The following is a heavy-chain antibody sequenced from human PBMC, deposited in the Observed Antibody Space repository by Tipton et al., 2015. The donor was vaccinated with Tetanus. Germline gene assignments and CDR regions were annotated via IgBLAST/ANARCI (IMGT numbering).Heavy chain of an antibody. J-gene: IGHJ5*02. CDR2: ISHSATT. Sequence: TLSLTCFVSGGSISTKTYYWGWIRQTPGKGLEWIASISHSATTFYNPSLKSRVPMSVAPSKNQFSVRLSSVTAADTGVYYCARHVGGYGSPPHDLWGQGTLVTVSS. CDR3: ARHVGGYGSPPHDL. V-gene: IGHV4-39*01. CDR1: GGSISTKTYY. D-gene: IGHD3-10*01.